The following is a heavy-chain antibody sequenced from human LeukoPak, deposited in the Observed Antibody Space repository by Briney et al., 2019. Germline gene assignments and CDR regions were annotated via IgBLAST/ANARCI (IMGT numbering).Heavy chain of an antibody. CDR1: GFTFSDYA. CDR2: ISGSAHKI. CDR3: AGRPTGYSSGYVY. J-gene: IGHJ4*02. D-gene: IGHD5-18*01. Sequence: GGSLRLSCVVSGFTFSDYAMSWVRQAPEKGLDWVSVISGSAHKIRYADSVRGRFTISRDNSENTVYLQMNNLRAEDTALYYCAGRPTGYSSGYVYWGQGALVTVSS. V-gene: IGHV3-23*01.